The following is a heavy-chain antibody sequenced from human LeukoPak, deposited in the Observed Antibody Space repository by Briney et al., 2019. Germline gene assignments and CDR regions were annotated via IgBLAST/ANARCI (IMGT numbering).Heavy chain of an antibody. D-gene: IGHD5-18*01. CDR3: AKAAVGTAMVYYFDY. CDR1: GFTFADYT. J-gene: IGHJ4*02. Sequence: GGSLRLSCAASGFTFADYTTHSVRQAPRQRLPWVSPISWDGGSTYYADSVKGRFTISRDNTKNSLYLQMNSLRTEDTALYYCAKAAVGTAMVYYFDYWGQGTLVTVSS. CDR2: ISWDGGST. V-gene: IGHV3-43*01.